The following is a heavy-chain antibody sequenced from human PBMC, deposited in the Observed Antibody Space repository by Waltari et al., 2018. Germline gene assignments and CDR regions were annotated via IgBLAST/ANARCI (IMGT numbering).Heavy chain of an antibody. CDR3: ARHPLYSSGWTTHDAFDI. CDR1: GGSISSSSYY. CDR2: IYYSGST. Sequence: QLQLQESGPGLVKPSETLSLTCTVSGGSISSSSYYWGWIRQPPGKGLEWIGSIYYSGSTYYNPSLKSRVTISVDTSKNQFSLKLSSVTAADTAVYYCARHPLYSSGWTTHDAFDIWGQGTMVTVSS. V-gene: IGHV4-39*01. D-gene: IGHD6-19*01. J-gene: IGHJ3*02.